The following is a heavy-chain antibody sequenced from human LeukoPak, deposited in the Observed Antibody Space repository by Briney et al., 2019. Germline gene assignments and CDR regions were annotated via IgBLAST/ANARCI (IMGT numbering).Heavy chain of an antibody. V-gene: IGHV4-34*01. J-gene: IGHJ4*02. CDR3: AGSQRITWKQLTDH. D-gene: IGHD5-18*01. Sequence: SETLSLTCAVYGGSFSGYYWSWIRQPPGKGLEWIGSIYYSGSTYYNPSLKSRVTISVDTSKNQFSLKLSSVTAADTSVYYCAGSQRITWKQLTDHWGQGTLVNVSS. CDR1: GGSFSGYY. CDR2: IYYSGST.